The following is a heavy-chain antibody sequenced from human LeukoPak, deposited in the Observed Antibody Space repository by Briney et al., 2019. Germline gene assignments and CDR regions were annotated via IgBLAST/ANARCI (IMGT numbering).Heavy chain of an antibody. Sequence: GASLKVSCKASGGTFSSYAISWVRQAPGQGLEWVGGIIPIFGTANYAQKFQGRVTITADESTSTAYMELNSLRSEDTAVYYCARKAHDYGDYSAFDIWGQGTMVTVSS. J-gene: IGHJ3*02. D-gene: IGHD4-17*01. V-gene: IGHV1-69*01. CDR3: ARKAHDYGDYSAFDI. CDR1: GGTFSSYA. CDR2: IIPIFGTA.